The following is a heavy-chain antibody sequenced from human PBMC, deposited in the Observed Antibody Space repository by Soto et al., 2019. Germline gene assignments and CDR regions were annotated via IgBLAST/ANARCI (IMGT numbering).Heavy chain of an antibody. CDR2: INPNSGGT. J-gene: IGHJ6*02. V-gene: IGHV1-2*04. CDR1: GYTFTGYY. CDR3: ARGWLAYGGGYGMDV. Sequence: ASVKVSCKASGYTFTGYYMHWVRQAPGQGLEWMGWINPNSGGTNYAQKFRGWVTMTRDTSISTAYMELSRLRSDDTAVYYCARGWLAYGGGYGMDVWGQGTTVTVSS. D-gene: IGHD6-19*01.